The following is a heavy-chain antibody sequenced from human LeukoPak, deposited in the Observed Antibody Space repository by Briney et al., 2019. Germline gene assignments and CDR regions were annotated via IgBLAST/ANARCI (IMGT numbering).Heavy chain of an antibody. CDR3: ASWVEVGATTGY. J-gene: IGHJ4*02. D-gene: IGHD1-26*01. V-gene: IGHV3-48*01. CDR1: GFTFSSYS. CDR2: ISSSSTI. Sequence: GGSLRLSCAASGFTFSSYSMNWVRQAPGKGLEWVSYISSSSTIYYADSVKGRFTISRDNAKNSLYLQMNSLRAEDTAVYYCASWVEVGATTGYWGQGTLVTVSS.